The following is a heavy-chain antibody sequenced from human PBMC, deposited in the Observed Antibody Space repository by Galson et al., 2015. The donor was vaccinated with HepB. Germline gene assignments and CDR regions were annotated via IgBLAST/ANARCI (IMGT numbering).Heavy chain of an antibody. CDR3: AREGSSSGYYFQH. J-gene: IGHJ1*01. CDR2: ISSSSSYI. CDR1: GFTFSSYS. V-gene: IGHV3-21*01. D-gene: IGHD3-22*01. Sequence: SLRLSCAASGFTFSSYSMNWVRQAPGKGLEWVSSISSSSSYIYYADSVKGRFTISRGNAKNSLYLQMNSLRAEDTAVYYCAREGSSSGYYFQHWGQGTLVTVSS.